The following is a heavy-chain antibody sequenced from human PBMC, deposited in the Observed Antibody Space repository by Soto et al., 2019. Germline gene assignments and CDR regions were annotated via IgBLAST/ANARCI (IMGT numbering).Heavy chain of an antibody. Sequence: EVQLLESGGALVQPGGSLRLSCAASGFTFSNFAMSWVRQAPGKGLEWVSAISGSGTSTYDADSGKGRFSISRDNSKNTLYLQINSLTAEDTAVYYCAKDRKSGSGWYWDYWGQGTLVTVSS. CDR3: AKDRKSGSGWYWDY. CDR1: GFTFSNFA. CDR2: ISGSGTST. V-gene: IGHV3-23*01. D-gene: IGHD6-19*01. J-gene: IGHJ4*02.